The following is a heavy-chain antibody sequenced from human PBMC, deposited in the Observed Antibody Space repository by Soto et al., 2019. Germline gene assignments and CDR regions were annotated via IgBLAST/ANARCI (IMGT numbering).Heavy chain of an antibody. D-gene: IGHD3-22*01. Sequence: SSVKVSCKASGYTFTGYYMHWVRQAPGQGLEWMGWINPNSGGTNYAQKFQGRVTMTRDTSISTAYMELSRLRSDDTAVYYCARELSALPYDSSGYDRFAPWGQGTLVTVSS. CDR1: GYTFTGYY. J-gene: IGHJ5*02. CDR2: INPNSGGT. CDR3: ARELSALPYDSSGYDRFAP. V-gene: IGHV1-2*02.